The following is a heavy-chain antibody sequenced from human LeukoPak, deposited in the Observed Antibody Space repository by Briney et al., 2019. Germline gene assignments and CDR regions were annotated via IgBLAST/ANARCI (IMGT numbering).Heavy chain of an antibody. D-gene: IGHD3-22*01. CDR2: IYSGGST. J-gene: IGHJ4*02. Sequence: GGSLRLSCAASGFTVSSNYMSWLRQAPGKGLEWVSVIYSGGSTYYADSVKGRFTISRDNSKNTLYLQMNSLRAEDTAVYYCARGRHDSSGYPYYFDYWGQGTLVTVSS. CDR3: ARGRHDSSGYPYYFDY. V-gene: IGHV3-53*01. CDR1: GFTVSSNY.